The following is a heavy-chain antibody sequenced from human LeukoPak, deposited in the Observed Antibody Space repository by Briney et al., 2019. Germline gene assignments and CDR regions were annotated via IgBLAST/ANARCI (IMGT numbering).Heavy chain of an antibody. J-gene: IGHJ4*02. CDR3: ARVGPYGSGSYYNVGVMDY. D-gene: IGHD3-10*01. Sequence: SETLSLTCTVSGGSISSGDYYWSWIRQPPGKGLEWIGYIYYSGSTYYNPSLKSRVTMSVDTSKNQFSLKLSSVTAADTAVYYCARVGPYGSGSYYNVGVMDYWGQGTLVTVSS. CDR2: IYYSGST. V-gene: IGHV4-30-4*01. CDR1: GGSISSGDYY.